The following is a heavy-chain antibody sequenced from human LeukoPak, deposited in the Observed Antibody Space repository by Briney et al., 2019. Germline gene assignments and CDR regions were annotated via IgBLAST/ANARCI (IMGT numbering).Heavy chain of an antibody. D-gene: IGHD3-10*01. Sequence: PSETLSLTCTVSGYSISSGYYWAWIRQPPGKGLEWIGEINHSGSTNYNPSLKSRVTISVDTSKNQFSLKLSSVTAADTAVYYCARIKPHWVWFGELSLGSVPYYYMDVWGKGTTVTISS. CDR1: GYSISSGYY. V-gene: IGHV4-38-2*02. CDR3: ARIKPHWVWFGELSLGSVPYYYMDV. J-gene: IGHJ6*03. CDR2: INHSGST.